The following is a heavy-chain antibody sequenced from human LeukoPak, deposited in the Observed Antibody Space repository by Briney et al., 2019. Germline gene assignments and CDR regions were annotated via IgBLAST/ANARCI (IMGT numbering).Heavy chain of an antibody. Sequence: PGGSLRPSCAVSGFTFSSFAMSWVRQPPGKGLEWLSVIRDSGGTTFYADSVKGWFTISRDNSKNTLYLQMNSLRAEDTAVYYCAKEASGYGYYSDYWGQGTLVTVSS. CDR3: AKEASGYGYYSDY. CDR1: GFTFSSFA. CDR2: IRDSGGTT. D-gene: IGHD3-10*01. V-gene: IGHV3-23*01. J-gene: IGHJ4*02.